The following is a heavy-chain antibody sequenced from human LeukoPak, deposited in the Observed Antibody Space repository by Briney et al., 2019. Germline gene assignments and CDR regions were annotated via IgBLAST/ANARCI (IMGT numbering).Heavy chain of an antibody. CDR3: VKDSEMATINAFDI. J-gene: IGHJ3*02. V-gene: IGHV3-64D*06. CDR1: GFTFSDYA. Sequence: GGSLRLSCSASGFTFSDYAMHWVRQAPGKGLEYVSEISSNGGSTYYADSVKGRFSITRDNSKNKMYLQMSSLRAEDADVYYCVKDSEMATINAFDIWGQGTMVTVSS. D-gene: IGHD5-24*01. CDR2: ISSNGGST.